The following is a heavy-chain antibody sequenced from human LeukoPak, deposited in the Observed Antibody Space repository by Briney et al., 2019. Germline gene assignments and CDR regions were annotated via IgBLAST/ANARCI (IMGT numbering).Heavy chain of an antibody. CDR3: ARWLMRATTRDAFDI. Sequence: ASVKVSCKASGYTFTDYYIRWVRQAPGQGLQWMAWINPDNGGTNYAQKFQGRVTLTTDPSISTAYMELSGLRSDDTAVYFCARWLMRATTRDAFDIWGQGTMVTVSS. V-gene: IGHV1-2*02. D-gene: IGHD1-26*01. J-gene: IGHJ3*02. CDR2: INPDNGGT. CDR1: GYTFTDYY.